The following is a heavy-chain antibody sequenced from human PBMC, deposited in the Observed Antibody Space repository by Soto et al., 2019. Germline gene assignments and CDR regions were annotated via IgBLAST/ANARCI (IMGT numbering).Heavy chain of an antibody. CDR1: GFTFSNTW. J-gene: IGHJ6*02. CDR3: AKDGSYAQHV. D-gene: IGHD2-2*01. CDR2: INSDGTTT. V-gene: IGHV3-74*03. Sequence: EVQLVVSGGGLVQPGGSLRLSCAASGFTFSNTWMHWVRQAPGKGLVLVSHINSDGTTTTYADSVKGRFTVSRDNAKNTVHLQMNSLRGEDTAVYYCAKDGSYAQHVWGQGTTVTVSS.